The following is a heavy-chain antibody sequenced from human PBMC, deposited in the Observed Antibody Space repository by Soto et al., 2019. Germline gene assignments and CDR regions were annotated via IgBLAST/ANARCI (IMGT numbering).Heavy chain of an antibody. CDR2: VNDSGDRT. CDR1: GFSFSSYA. CDR3: VRDPQSSGWSYNWYDP. J-gene: IGHJ5*02. Sequence: GGSLRLSCAASGFSFSSYAMSWVRQSHGKGLEWVSSVNDSGDRTYYADSVKGRFTISRDNSKNTLYLQVNTLRAEDTALYYCVRDPQSSGWSYNWYDPWGQGTRVTVSS. D-gene: IGHD6-19*01. V-gene: IGHV3-23*01.